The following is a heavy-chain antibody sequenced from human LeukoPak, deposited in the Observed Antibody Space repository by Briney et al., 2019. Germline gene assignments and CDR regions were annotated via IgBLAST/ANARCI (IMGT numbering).Heavy chain of an antibody. J-gene: IGHJ4*02. CDR2: TYYRSKWYN. Sequence: SQTLSLTCAISGDSVSSNSAAWNWIRQSPSRGLEWLGRTYYRSKWYNDYAVSVKSRITINPDTSKNQFSLQLNSVTPEDTAVYYCARDRRLYNWNYPLDFPFDYWGQGTLVTVSS. V-gene: IGHV6-1*01. D-gene: IGHD1-7*01. CDR3: ARDRRLYNWNYPLDFPFDY. CDR1: GDSVSSNSAA.